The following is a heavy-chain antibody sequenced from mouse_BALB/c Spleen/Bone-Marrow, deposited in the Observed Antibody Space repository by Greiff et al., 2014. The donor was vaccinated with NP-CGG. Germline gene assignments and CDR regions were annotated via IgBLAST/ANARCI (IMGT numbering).Heavy chain of an antibody. CDR1: GYAFSSYW. J-gene: IGHJ2*01. Sequence: VQLQQSGAELVRPGSSVKISCKASGYAFSSYWMNWVKQRPGQGLEWIGQIYPGDGDTNYNGNFKDKATLTTDKSSTTAYMQLSSLTSEDSAVYFYARGRSITGYYFDYWGQGTTLTVSS. CDR2: IYPGDGDT. V-gene: IGHV1-80*01. CDR3: ARGRSITGYYFDY. D-gene: IGHD4-1*01.